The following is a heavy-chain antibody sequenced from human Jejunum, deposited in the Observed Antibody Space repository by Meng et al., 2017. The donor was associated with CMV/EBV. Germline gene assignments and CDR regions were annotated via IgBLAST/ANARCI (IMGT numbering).Heavy chain of an antibody. J-gene: IGHJ4*02. CDR3: ARKYCGSSNCYPFDY. D-gene: IGHD2-2*01. V-gene: IGHV4-34*01. Sequence: GGSFSGYYWSWIRQSPGQGPEWIGQINHSGSASYNPSLRRRVTISEDTSKNQFSLRLTSVTAADTAIYYCARKYCGSSNCYPFDYWGQGELVTVSS. CDR1: GGSFSGYY. CDR2: INHSGSA.